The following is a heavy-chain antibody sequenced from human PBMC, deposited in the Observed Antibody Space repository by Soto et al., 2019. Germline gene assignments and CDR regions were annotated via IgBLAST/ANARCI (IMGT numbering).Heavy chain of an antibody. J-gene: IGHJ6*02. CDR3: ARHYYDSSGPLVV. CDR2: IYSGGST. V-gene: IGHV3-53*01. D-gene: IGHD3-22*01. Sequence: SLRLSCAASGFTVSSNYMSWVRQAPGKGLEWVSVIYSGGSTYYADSVKGRFTISRDNSKNTLYLQMNSLRAEDTAVYYCARHYYDSSGPLVVWGQGTTVTVSS. CDR1: GFTVSSNY.